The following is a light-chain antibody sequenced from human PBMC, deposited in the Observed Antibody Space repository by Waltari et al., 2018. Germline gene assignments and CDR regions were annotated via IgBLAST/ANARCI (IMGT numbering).Light chain of an antibody. J-gene: IGLJ1*01. CDR1: SSDVGGSKY. V-gene: IGLV2-8*01. CDR2: EVS. CDR3: SSYAGSNNLV. Sequence: QSALTQPPSASGSPGQSVTIPCTATSSDVGGSKYVSWYRPHPGKGPKLLIYEVSKRPSGVPKRFSGSKSGNTASLTVSGLQAEDEADYYCSSYAGSNNLVFGTGTKVTVL.